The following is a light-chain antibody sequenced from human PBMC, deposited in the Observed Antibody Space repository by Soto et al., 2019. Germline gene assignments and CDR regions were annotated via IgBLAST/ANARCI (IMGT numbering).Light chain of an antibody. V-gene: IGKV1-13*02. Sequence: AIPLTQSPSSLSASVGDRVTITCRASQGISSALAWYQQKPGKAPKLLIYDASSLESGVPSRFSGSGSGTDFTLTISSLQPEDFATYYCQQFNSYLLVFGQGTRLEIK. CDR2: DAS. CDR3: QQFNSYLLV. J-gene: IGKJ5*01. CDR1: QGISSA.